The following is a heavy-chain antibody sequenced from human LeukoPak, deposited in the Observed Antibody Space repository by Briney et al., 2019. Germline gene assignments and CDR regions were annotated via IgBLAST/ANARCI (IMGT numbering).Heavy chain of an antibody. J-gene: IGHJ4*02. Sequence: GGSXXLSCAXSXXTXXSYGMXXVRQAPGKGLEWVAVISYDGSNKYYADSVKGRFTISRDNSKNTLYLQMNSLRAEDTAVYYCAKKVRGVNPLADYWGQGTLVTVSS. CDR1: XXTXXSYG. CDR3: AKKVRGVNPLADY. D-gene: IGHD3-10*01. CDR2: ISYDGSNK. V-gene: IGHV3-30*18.